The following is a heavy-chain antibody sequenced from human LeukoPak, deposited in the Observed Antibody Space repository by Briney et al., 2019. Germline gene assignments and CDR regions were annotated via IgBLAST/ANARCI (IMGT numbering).Heavy chain of an antibody. J-gene: IGHJ6*02. D-gene: IGHD3-3*01. V-gene: IGHV3-74*03. CDR2: ISSDGGHT. Sequence: GGSLRLSCAASGFTFRSYIMHWVRQVSGKGPVWVARISSDGGHTMYADSVKGRFTISRDNAKNTLDLQMNSLRVEDTAVYHCVRDGNYDLDVWGQGTTVTVSS. CDR3: VRDGNYDLDV. CDR1: GFTFRSYI.